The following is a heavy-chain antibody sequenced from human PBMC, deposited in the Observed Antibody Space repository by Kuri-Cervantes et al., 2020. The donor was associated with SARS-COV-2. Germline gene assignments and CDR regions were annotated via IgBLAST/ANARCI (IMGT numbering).Heavy chain of an antibody. CDR2: ISSSGSTI. V-gene: IGHV3-48*03. CDR1: GFTFSSYE. Sequence: LSLTCAASGFTFSSYEMNWVRQAPGKGLEWVSYISSSGSTIYYADSVKGRFTISRDNAKNSLYLQMNSLRAEDTAVYYCARDSYYYGSGRMDVWGQGTTVTVSS. J-gene: IGHJ6*02. CDR3: ARDSYYYGSGRMDV. D-gene: IGHD3-10*01.